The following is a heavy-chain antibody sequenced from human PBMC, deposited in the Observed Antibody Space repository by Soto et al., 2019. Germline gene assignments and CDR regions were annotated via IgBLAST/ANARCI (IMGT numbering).Heavy chain of an antibody. Sequence: QVQLVQSGAEVKKPGASVKVSCKASGYTFTSYGISWVRQAPGQGLEWMGWISTDNGNTNYAQKLQGRVTMTTDTSTSTAYMELRSLRSDDTAVYYCARVGSLWEGGYYYYYGMDVWGQGTTVTVSS. CDR1: GYTFTSYG. CDR3: ARVGSLWEGGYYYYYGMDV. D-gene: IGHD1-26*01. V-gene: IGHV1-18*01. CDR2: ISTDNGNT. J-gene: IGHJ6*02.